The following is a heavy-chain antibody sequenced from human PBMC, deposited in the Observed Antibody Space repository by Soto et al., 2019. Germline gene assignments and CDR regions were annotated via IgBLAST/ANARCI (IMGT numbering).Heavy chain of an antibody. D-gene: IGHD5-12*01. CDR2: INPSGGST. V-gene: IGHV1-46*01. CDR1: GYTFTSYY. CDR3: ARDVRNRDGYKRFDY. J-gene: IGHJ4*02. Sequence: ASVKVSCKASGYTFTSYYMHWVRQAPGQGLEWMGIINPSGGSTSYAQKFQGRVTTTRDTSTSTVYMELSSLRSEDTAVYYCARDVRNRDGYKRFDYWGQGTLVTVSS.